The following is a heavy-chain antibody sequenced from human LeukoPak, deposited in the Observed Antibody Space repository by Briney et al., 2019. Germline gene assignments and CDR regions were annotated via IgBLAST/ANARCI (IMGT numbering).Heavy chain of an antibody. J-gene: IGHJ4*02. CDR3: ARDPTTVVTTPYYFDF. V-gene: IGHV4-34*01. D-gene: IGHD4-23*01. Sequence: SETLSLTCALQIRSFSGYHWNCIRQSPREGLECVGENTDRGHTNYNPSLESRVTISVDTSKKQFSLKLNSVTAADTAVYDCARDPTTVVTTPYYFDFWGQGTLVTVSS. CDR1: IRSFSGYH. CDR2: NTDRGHT.